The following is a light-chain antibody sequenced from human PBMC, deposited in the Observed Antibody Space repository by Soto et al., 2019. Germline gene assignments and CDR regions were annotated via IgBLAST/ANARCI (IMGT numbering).Light chain of an antibody. Sequence: DIQLTQSPSFLSASVGDRVTITCRASQGISSYLAWYQQKPGKAPKVLIYAASTLESGVPSRFSGSGSGTAFTLTVSSLQPEDFATYSCQQLMSYPLPFGQGTKVEIK. CDR3: QQLMSYPLP. J-gene: IGKJ1*01. CDR2: AAS. CDR1: QGISSY. V-gene: IGKV1-9*01.